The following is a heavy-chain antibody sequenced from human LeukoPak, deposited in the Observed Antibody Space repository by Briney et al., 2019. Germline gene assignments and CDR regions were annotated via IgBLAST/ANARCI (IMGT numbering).Heavy chain of an antibody. D-gene: IGHD2-2*01. CDR3: ARRRWRYCSSTGCYRGALDV. CDR2: FSSSSSYI. J-gene: IGHJ6*02. CDR1: GFTFSSYS. V-gene: IGHV3-21*05. Sequence: GGSLRLSCAASGFTFSSYSMNWVRQAPGKGLEWVSYFSSSSSYIYYADSVKGRFTISRDNAKNSLYLQMNSLRAEDTAVYYCARRRWRYCSSTGCYRGALDVWGQGTTVTVSS.